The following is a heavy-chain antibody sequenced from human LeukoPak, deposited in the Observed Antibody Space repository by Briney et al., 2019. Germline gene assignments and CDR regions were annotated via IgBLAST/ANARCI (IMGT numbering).Heavy chain of an antibody. D-gene: IGHD6-19*01. CDR2: IIPILGVA. V-gene: IGHV1-69*02. CDR3: ARGEGSGWYLSFDY. J-gene: IGHJ4*02. CDR1: GGTFSSYT. Sequence: SVKVSCKASGGTFSSYTISWVRQAPGQGLEWMGRIIPILGVANYAQKFQGRVTITADKSTSTAYMELSSLRSEDTAVYYCARGEGSGWYLSFDYWGQGTLVTVSS.